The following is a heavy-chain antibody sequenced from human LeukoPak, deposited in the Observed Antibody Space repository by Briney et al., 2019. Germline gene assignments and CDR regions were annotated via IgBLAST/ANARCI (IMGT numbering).Heavy chain of an antibody. Sequence: TGGSLTLSCDASGFTFSFYWMNWVRQAQGKGLEWVANIKQDGSEKYYVDSVKGRFTISRDNAKNSLYLQMNSLRADDTAVYFCAKDLIVDNSWGQGTLVIVSS. CDR2: IKQDGSEK. CDR3: AKDLIVDNS. D-gene: IGHD5-24*01. V-gene: IGHV3-7*04. J-gene: IGHJ5*02. CDR1: GFTFSFYW.